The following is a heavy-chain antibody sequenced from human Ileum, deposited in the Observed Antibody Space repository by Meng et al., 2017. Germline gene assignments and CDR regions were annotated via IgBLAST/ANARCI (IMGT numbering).Heavy chain of an antibody. CDR3: ARGLPSVGATVDAFDI. V-gene: IGHV1-8*03. CDR2: MNPNSGNT. J-gene: IGHJ3*02. D-gene: IGHD1-26*01. Sequence: ASVKVSCKASGYTFTSYDINWVRQATGQGREWMGWMNPNSGNTGYAQKFQGRVTITRNTSISTAYMELSSLRSEDTAVYYCARGLPSVGATVDAFDIWGQGTMVTVSS. CDR1: GYTFTSYD.